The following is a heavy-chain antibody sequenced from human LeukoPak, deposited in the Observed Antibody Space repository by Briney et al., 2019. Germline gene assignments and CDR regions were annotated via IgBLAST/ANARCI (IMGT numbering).Heavy chain of an antibody. CDR1: GFTFSRHG. Sequence: GRSLRLSCAPSGFTFSRHGMHWVRQAPGKGLEWVAIISNDGSRKYYAHSVEGRFTISRDNSKNTLYLQMDSLRAEDTAVYYCAKVLAYYFDYWGQGTLVTVSS. CDR2: ISNDGSRK. J-gene: IGHJ4*02. V-gene: IGHV3-30*18. CDR3: AKVLAYYFDY.